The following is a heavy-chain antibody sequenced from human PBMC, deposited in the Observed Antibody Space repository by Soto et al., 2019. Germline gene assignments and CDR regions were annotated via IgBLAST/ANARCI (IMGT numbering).Heavy chain of an antibody. CDR1: GFTFSYVW. V-gene: IGHV3-15*07. CDR3: TTVFRSYDVLTGYYISSRIDH. Sequence: GGSLRLSCAASGFTFSYVWMNWVRQAPGNGLEWVGRIKSNSDGGTTDYAAPVKGRFSISRDDSENTLYLQMDSLKTEDTAVYFCTTVFRSYDVLTGYYISSRIDHWGQGT. CDR2: IKSNSDGGTT. D-gene: IGHD3-9*01. J-gene: IGHJ4*02.